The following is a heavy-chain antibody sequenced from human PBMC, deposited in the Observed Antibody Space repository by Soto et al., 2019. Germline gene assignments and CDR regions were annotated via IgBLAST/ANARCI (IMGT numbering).Heavy chain of an antibody. V-gene: IGHV3-74*01. CDR1: GFTFSSYW. CDR2: INSDGSST. J-gene: IGHJ6*02. D-gene: IGHD3-9*01. CDR3: ARPLRYFDWSPPYGMDV. Sequence: HPGGSLRLSCAASGFTFSSYWMHWVRQAPGKGLVWVSRINSDGSSTSYADSVKGRFTISRDNAKNTLYLQMNSLRAEDTAVYYCARPLRYFDWSPPYGMDVWGQGTTVTSP.